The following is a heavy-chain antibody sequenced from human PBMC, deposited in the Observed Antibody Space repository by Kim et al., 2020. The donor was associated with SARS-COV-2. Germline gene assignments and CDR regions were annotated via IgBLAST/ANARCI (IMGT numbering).Heavy chain of an antibody. J-gene: IGHJ4*02. V-gene: IGHV3-30*01. CDR3: ARDRPGGIDY. CDR2: NK. Sequence: NKNYADFVEGRFTISRDNSKNTLYLQMDSLRAEDTAVYYCARDRPGGIDYWGQGTLVTVSS.